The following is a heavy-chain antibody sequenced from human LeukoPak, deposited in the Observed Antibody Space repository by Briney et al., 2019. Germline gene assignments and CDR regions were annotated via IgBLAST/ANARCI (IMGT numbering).Heavy chain of an antibody. J-gene: IGHJ5*02. Sequence: GGSLRLSCAVSGFTFSTNHMTWVRQAPGKGREGVSAINYVHTPYYAHTVRGRFPISRDSANHTLYLQMNRLRAEDTAVYYCARDVVHSSGAFDPWGQGTLVTV. CDR3: ARDVVHSSGAFDP. V-gene: IGHV3-53*01. CDR1: GFTFSTNH. D-gene: IGHD3-22*01. CDR2: INYVHTP.